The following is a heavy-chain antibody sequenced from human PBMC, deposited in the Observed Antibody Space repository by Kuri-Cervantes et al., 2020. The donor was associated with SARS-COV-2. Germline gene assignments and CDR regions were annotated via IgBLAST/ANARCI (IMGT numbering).Heavy chain of an antibody. J-gene: IGHJ6*04. CDR2: IYHSGST. CDR1: GYSISSGYY. CDR3: ARPGGFLDV. V-gene: IGHV4-38-2*01. D-gene: IGHD4-23*01. Sequence: SQTLSLTCAVSGYSISSGYYWGWIRQPPGKGLEWIGSIYHSGSTYYNPSLKSRVTISVDTSKNQFSLKLSSVTAADTAVYYRARPGGFLDVWGKGTTVTVSS.